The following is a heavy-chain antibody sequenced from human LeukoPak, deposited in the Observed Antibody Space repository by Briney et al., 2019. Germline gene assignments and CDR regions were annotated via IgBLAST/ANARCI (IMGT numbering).Heavy chain of an antibody. D-gene: IGHD6-19*01. J-gene: IGHJ4*02. Sequence: GGSLRLSCAASGVTFSNYDMTWVRQAPGKGLEWVSSINGAGSNTYYADSVKGRFTISRDNSKNTLYLQMNSLRAEDTAVYYCAKYFGGWYEDYWGQGTLVTVSS. CDR2: INGAGSNT. CDR1: GVTFSNYD. V-gene: IGHV3-23*01. CDR3: AKYFGGWYEDY.